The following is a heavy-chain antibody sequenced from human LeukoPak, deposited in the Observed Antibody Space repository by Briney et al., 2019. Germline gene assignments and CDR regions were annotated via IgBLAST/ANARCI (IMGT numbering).Heavy chain of an antibody. CDR3: ARTESNPLEYFDY. V-gene: IGHV4-39*01. Sequence: SETLSLTCTVSGGSISSSSYYWGWIRQPPGKGLEWIGSIYYSGSTYYNPSLKSRVTISVDTSKNQFSLKLSSATAADTAVYYCARTESNPLEYFDYWGQGTLVTVSS. D-gene: IGHD4-11*01. CDR1: GGSISSSSYY. J-gene: IGHJ4*02. CDR2: IYYSGST.